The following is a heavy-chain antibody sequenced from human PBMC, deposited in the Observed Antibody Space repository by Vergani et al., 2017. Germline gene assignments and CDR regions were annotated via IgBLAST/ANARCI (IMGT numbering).Heavy chain of an antibody. CDR1: GFTLNTYG. Sequence: QVQILQSGGGVVQPGGSLRLSCTLSGFTLNTYGIHWVRQAPGKGLEWVSFIRYDGSSEYYGDSVKGRFTISRDKSQNTVNLQMNSLRPEDTAVYYCARGMTTETTDLDGFDIWGQGTMVSVSS. CDR2: IRYDGSSE. CDR3: ARGMTTETTDLDGFDI. J-gene: IGHJ3*02. D-gene: IGHD4-17*01. V-gene: IGHV3-30*02.